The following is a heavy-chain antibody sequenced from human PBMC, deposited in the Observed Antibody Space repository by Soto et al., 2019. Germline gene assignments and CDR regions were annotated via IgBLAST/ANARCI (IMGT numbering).Heavy chain of an antibody. V-gene: IGHV1-69*19. CDR2: ISPMFGAA. CDR3: AREVQVHTPAFVY. CDR1: GGTFNTYA. J-gene: IGHJ4*02. Sequence: QVQLVQSGAEMKKPGSSVKVSCQSSGGTFNTYAMNWVRQAPGQGPEWMGDISPMFGAANYAPKFQGRVTITADESTGTSYMQMRSLTSEDTALIFSAREVQVHTPAFVYWGQGTRVAVSS. D-gene: IGHD3-10*01.